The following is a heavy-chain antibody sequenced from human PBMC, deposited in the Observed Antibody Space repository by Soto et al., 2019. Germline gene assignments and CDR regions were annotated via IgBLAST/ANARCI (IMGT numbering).Heavy chain of an antibody. CDR2: INVYNGNI. CDR3: ARKKDLYFGMDV. CDR1: GYTFTNYG. Sequence: ASVNVSCKASGYTFTNYGISWVRQAPGQGLEWMGWINVYNGNINYAQNFQGRVTMTTDTSTSTAYMELRSLRSDDTAVYSCARKKDLYFGMDVWGQGTTVTVSS. V-gene: IGHV1-18*04. D-gene: IGHD2-15*01. J-gene: IGHJ6*02.